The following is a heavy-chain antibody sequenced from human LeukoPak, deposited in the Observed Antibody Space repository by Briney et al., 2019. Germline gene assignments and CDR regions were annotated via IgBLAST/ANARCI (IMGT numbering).Heavy chain of an antibody. D-gene: IGHD1-14*01. V-gene: IGHV3-23*01. CDR1: GFTFRSYT. CDR3: AKDRTTSGTFFPDD. J-gene: IGHJ4*02. Sequence: GGSLRLSCAGSGFTFRSYTMTWVREPPGKGLEWVSAISGSGDNTKYADSVKGRFTVSRDNSKDTLYLQMNSLRAEDTAIYYCAKDRTTSGTFFPDDWGQGTLVTVSS. CDR2: ISGSGDNT.